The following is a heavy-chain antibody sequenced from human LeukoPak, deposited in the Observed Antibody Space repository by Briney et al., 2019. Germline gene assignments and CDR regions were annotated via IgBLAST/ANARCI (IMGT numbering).Heavy chain of an antibody. CDR3: GKDKWPTVTTSWVGY. J-gene: IGHJ4*02. D-gene: IGHD4-17*01. CDR1: GFTFSSYG. CDR2: ISYDGRNK. V-gene: IGHV3-30*18. Sequence: GRSLRLSCAASGFTFSSYGMHWVRQAPGKGLEWVAVISYDGRNKYYADSVKGRFTISRGNSKNTLYLQMNSLRAEDTAVYYCGKDKWPTVTTSWVGYWGQGTLVTVSS.